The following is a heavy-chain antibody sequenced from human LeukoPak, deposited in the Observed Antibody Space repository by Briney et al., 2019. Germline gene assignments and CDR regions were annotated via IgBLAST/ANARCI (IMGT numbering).Heavy chain of an antibody. J-gene: IGHJ4*02. CDR2: IYESGTT. V-gene: IGHV4-34*01. D-gene: IGHD2-15*01. CDR3: ARGAWATRLAS. Sequence: PSETLSLTCAVYGESLNSYYWSWVRQPPGEGLEWIVEIYESGTTKYNPSLKSRVPISMVPSKQQFSLRLSSVTAADTAVYYCARGAWATRLASWGLGTPVIVSS. CDR1: GESLNSYY.